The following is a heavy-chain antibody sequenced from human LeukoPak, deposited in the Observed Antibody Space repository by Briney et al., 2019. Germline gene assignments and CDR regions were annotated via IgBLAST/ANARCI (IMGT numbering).Heavy chain of an antibody. CDR3: AKGGESSGYYGSPDY. D-gene: IGHD3-22*01. CDR1: GFTFSSYA. V-gene: IGHV3-30*18. Sequence: HPGRSLRLSCAASGFTFSSYALHWVRQPPGKGLEWVAVISYDGSNKYYADSVKGRFTISRDNSKNTLYLQMNSLRGEDTAVYYCAKGGESSGYYGSPDYWGQGTLVTVSS. J-gene: IGHJ4*02. CDR2: ISYDGSNK.